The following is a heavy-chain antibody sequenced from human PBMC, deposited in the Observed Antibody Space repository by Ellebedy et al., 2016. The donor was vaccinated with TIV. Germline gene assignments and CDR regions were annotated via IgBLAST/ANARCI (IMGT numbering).Heavy chain of an antibody. D-gene: IGHD2-2*03. CDR1: GGSIGSYY. V-gene: IGHV4-59*01. CDR3: ARDPPLDKAFDI. Sequence: MPSETLSLSCTVSGGSIGSYYWSWIRQSPGKGLNWIGYIYYTGSTNYNPSLKSRVTISVDTSKNQFSLKQRSVTAADTAVYYCARDPPLDKAFDIWGQGTKVSVSS. J-gene: IGHJ3*02. CDR2: IYYTGST.